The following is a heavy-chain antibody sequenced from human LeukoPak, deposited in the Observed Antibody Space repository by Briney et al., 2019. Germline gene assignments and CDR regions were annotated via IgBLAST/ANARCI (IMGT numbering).Heavy chain of an antibody. CDR1: GFTFSDHN. CDR2: MSGSGI. CDR3: ARRSLTTGGHAFDV. D-gene: IGHD1-1*01. V-gene: IGHV3-11*01. Sequence: GASLRLSCAATGFTFSDHNMGWLRQAPGKGLEWTSYMSGSGIYYADSVKGRFTISRDNAKNSLYLQMSSLRAEDSAVYFCARRSLTTGGHAFDVWGQGPLVTVSS. J-gene: IGHJ3*01.